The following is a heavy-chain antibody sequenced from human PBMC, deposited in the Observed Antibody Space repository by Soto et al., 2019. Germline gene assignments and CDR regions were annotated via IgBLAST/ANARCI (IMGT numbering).Heavy chain of an antibody. CDR1: GDSFTGYY. J-gene: IGHJ3*02. CDR2: INPNSGGT. Sequence: VASVKVSCKASGDSFTGYYIHWVRQAPGQGLEWMGWINPNSGGTNYAQKFQGRVTMTRDTSISTAYMDLSRLRSDDTAVYYCARRDGYRAAGPFDIWGQGTMVTVSS. D-gene: IGHD5-12*01. V-gene: IGHV1-2*02. CDR3: ARRDGYRAAGPFDI.